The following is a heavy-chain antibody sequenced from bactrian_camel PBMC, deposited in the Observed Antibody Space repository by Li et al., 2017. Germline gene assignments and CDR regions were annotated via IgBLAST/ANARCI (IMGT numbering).Heavy chain of an antibody. V-gene: IGHV3S1*01. D-gene: IGHD2*01. Sequence: HVQLVESGGGSVQAGGSLTLSCAAGRYTYKRYCMGWFRQRPGKDREGLAVLWIGGATTTYADSVKGRFIITRDKAKDLVYLQMNGLQPEDTGMCYCAASPAGYCYFWRVMGYDFWGQGTQVTVS. CDR3: AASPAGYCYFWRVMGYDF. J-gene: IGHJ4*01. CDR2: LWIGGATT. CDR1: RYTYKRYC.